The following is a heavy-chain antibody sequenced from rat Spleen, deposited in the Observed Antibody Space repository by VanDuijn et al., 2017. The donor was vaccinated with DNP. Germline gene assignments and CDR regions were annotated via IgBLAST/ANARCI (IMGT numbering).Heavy chain of an antibody. CDR2: ISHNGDST. CDR3: TTHFAGSYYYFDY. J-gene: IGHJ2*01. V-gene: IGHV5-20*01. Sequence: EVQLVESGGGLVRPGRSLKLSCAASGFSFSDYYMAWVRQAPTKGLEWVASISHNGDSTYYRDSVKGRFTISRDSAKSTLYLQMDSLRSEDTATYYCTTHFAGSYYYFDYWGQGVMVTVSS. D-gene: IGHD1-12*02. CDR1: GFSFSDYY.